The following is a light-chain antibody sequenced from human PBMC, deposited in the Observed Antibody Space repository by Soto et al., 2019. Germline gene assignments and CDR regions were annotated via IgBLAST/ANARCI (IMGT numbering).Light chain of an antibody. V-gene: IGKV3-20*01. CDR3: QQYGSSPFT. Sequence: ESVLTQSPGTLSMSPGERATLSCRASQSVSSSYSAWYQQKPGQAPRLLIYGASRRATGIPDRFSGSGSGTDFNLTISRLETEDFAVYYCQQYGSSPFTFGPGPKVDIK. CDR1: QSVSSSY. J-gene: IGKJ3*01. CDR2: GAS.